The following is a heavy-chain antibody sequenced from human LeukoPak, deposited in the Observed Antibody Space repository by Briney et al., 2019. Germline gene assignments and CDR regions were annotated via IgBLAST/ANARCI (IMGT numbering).Heavy chain of an antibody. J-gene: IGHJ4*02. V-gene: IGHV2-70*11. CDR1: GFSLSSSGMC. Sequence: SGPTLVNPTQTLTLTCTFSGFSLSSSGMCVSWIRQPPGKALEWLARIDWDDDKYYNTSLETRVTISKDTSKKQVVLTMTNMDPVDTATYYCARIRGQVGAAFGNYFDYWGQGTLVTVSS. D-gene: IGHD1-26*01. CDR2: IDWDDDK. CDR3: ARIRGQVGAAFGNYFDY.